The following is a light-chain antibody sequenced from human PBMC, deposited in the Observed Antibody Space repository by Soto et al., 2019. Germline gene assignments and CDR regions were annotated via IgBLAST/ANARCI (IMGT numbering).Light chain of an antibody. CDR3: QQYHNYPWA. Sequence: IQMTQSPSSLPASVGDRVTITCRASQTISTWLAWYQQKPGKAPKLLISTASNLESGVPSRFSGSGSGTEFTLTISSLQPDDFATYYCQQYHNYPWAFGQGTKVDIK. CDR2: TAS. CDR1: QTISTW. J-gene: IGKJ1*01. V-gene: IGKV1-5*03.